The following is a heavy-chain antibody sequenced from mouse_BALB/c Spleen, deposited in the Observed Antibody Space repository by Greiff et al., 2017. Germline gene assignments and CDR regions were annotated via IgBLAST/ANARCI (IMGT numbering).Heavy chain of an antibody. D-gene: IGHD1-1*01. Sequence: VKLVESGPGLVAPSQSLSITCTVSGFSLTSYGVSWVRQPPGKGLEWLGVIWGDGSTNYHSALISKLSISKDNSKSQVFLKLNSLQTDDTATYSCAKHGSSSRVSPFYAMDYWGQGTSVTVSS. CDR1: GFSLTSYG. V-gene: IGHV2-3*01. CDR3: AKHGSSSRVSPFYAMDY. CDR2: IWGDGST. J-gene: IGHJ4*01.